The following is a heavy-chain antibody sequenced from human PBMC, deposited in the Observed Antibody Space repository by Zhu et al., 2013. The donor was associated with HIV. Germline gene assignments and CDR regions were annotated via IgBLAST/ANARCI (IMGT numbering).Heavy chain of an antibody. J-gene: IGHJ4*02. V-gene: IGHV1-69*09. CDR1: GGTFSNYV. CDR2: ILPDHDIV. CDR3: AFHPRSGGDEES. D-gene: IGHD2-21*01. Sequence: QVQLVQSGAEVKKPGSSVKVSCKASGGTFSNYVISWVRQAPGQGLEWMGWILPDHDIVDYAQKFQGRVTITAEESTATANMELSSLKSEDTAVYFCAFHPRSGGDEESWGQGTLVTVSS.